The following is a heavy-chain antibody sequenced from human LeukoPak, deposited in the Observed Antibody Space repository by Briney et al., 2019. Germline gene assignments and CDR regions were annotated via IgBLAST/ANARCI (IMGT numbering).Heavy chain of an antibody. CDR2: ISAYNGNT. CDR3: ARDLRWTDWNDVGALSYYFDY. D-gene: IGHD1-1*01. CDR1: GYTFTSYG. V-gene: IGHV1-18*01. Sequence: ASVKVSCKASGYTFTSYGISWVRQAPGQGLEWMGWISAYNGNTNYAQKLQGRVTMTTDTSTSTAYMELRSLRSDDTAVYYCARDLRWTDWNDVGALSYYFDYWGQGTLVTVSS. J-gene: IGHJ4*02.